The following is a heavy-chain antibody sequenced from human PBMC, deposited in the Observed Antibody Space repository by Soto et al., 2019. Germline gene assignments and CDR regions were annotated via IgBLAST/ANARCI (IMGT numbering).Heavy chain of an antibody. CDR2: ISSDGHHQ. CDR3: ARARHIVVVTAKNYYGMDV. V-gene: IGHV3-30*03. Sequence: GGSLRLSCATSGFTFNDYAMYWVRQAPGQGLEWVAMISSDGHHQFYVDNLRGRFTVSRDNSKNTLFLQMNSLRPEDTAVYYCARARHIVVVTAKNYYGMDVWGQGTTVTVSS. CDR1: GFTFNDYA. D-gene: IGHD2-21*02. J-gene: IGHJ6*02.